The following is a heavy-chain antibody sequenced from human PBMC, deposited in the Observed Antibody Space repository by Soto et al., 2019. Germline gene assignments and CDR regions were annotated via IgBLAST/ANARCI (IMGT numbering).Heavy chain of an antibody. Sequence: GGSLRLSCAASGFTFSNAWMSWVRQAPGKGLEWVGRIKSKTDGGTTDYAAPVKGRFTISRDDSKNTLYLQMNSLKTEDTAVYYCTTLPAASAYYYYGMDVWGQGTTVTVSS. V-gene: IGHV3-15*01. CDR2: IKSKTDGGTT. D-gene: IGHD2-2*01. J-gene: IGHJ6*02. CDR1: GFTFSNAW. CDR3: TTLPAASAYYYYGMDV.